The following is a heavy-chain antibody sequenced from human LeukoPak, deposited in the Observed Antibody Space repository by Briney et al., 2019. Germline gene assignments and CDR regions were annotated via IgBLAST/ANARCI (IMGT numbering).Heavy chain of an antibody. D-gene: IGHD7-27*01. V-gene: IGHV3-23*01. J-gene: IGHJ4*02. CDR1: GFTFSNHG. CDR3: ARDLAWGAFDY. Sequence: GGSLRLSCAASGFTFSNHGMNWVRQAPGKGLEWLSGVSPPGGGTYYADSVKGRFTISRDDSKNTPSLQMNSLRVEDTAVYYCARDLAWGAFDYWGQGTLVTVSS. CDR2: VSPPGGGT.